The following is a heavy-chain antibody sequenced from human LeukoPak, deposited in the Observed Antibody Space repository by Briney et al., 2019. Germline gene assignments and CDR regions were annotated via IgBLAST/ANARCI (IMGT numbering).Heavy chain of an antibody. Sequence: GVSLRLSCAASGFTFSSYGMHWVRQAPGKGLEWVAVIWYDGSNKYYADSVKGRFTISRDNSKNTLYLQMNSLRAEDTAVYYCAKWVGYYDFWSRPRGYYFDYWGQGTLVTVSS. CDR1: GFTFSSYG. V-gene: IGHV3-33*06. J-gene: IGHJ4*02. CDR3: AKWVGYYDFWSRPRGYYFDY. CDR2: IWYDGSNK. D-gene: IGHD3-3*01.